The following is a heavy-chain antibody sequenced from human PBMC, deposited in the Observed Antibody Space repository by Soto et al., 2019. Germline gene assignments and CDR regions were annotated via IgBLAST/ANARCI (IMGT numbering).Heavy chain of an antibody. CDR3: ARGGPGTYGRLLYGMDV. V-gene: IGHV3-30-3*01. CDR1: GFTFSSYA. Sequence: GGSLRLSCAASGFTFSSYAMHWVRQAPGKGLEWVAVISYDGSNKYYADSVKGRFTISRDNSKNTLYLQMNSLRAEDTAVYYCARGGPGTYGRLLYGMDVWGQGTTVTVS. J-gene: IGHJ6*02. D-gene: IGHD4-17*01. CDR2: ISYDGSNK.